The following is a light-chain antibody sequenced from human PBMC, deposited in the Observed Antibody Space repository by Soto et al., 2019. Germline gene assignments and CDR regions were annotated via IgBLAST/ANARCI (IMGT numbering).Light chain of an antibody. CDR1: SSDVGSYNL. CDR3: CSYAGSSTFYV. CDR2: EGS. Sequence: QSVLTHPASVSGXPGQSIAISCTGTSSDVGSYNLVSWYQQHPGKAPKLMIYEGSKRPSGVSNRFSGSKSGNTASLTISGLQAEDEADYYCCSYAGSSTFYVFGTGTKVTVL. J-gene: IGLJ1*01. V-gene: IGLV2-23*01.